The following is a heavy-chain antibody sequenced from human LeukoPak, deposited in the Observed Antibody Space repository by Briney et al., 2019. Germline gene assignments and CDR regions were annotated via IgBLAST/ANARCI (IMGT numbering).Heavy chain of an antibody. D-gene: IGHD5-12*01. V-gene: IGHV3-43*02. CDR3: AKDRGYEVVFYP. CDR1: DIHYKIYH. J-gene: IGHJ5*02. Sequence: GGSVTLLCAASDIHYKIYHVLGPPQAPGKGLVWFCVIGGETDRPSYADSVRGRFTISRDNDKNSLYLQMNSLRIEDTPLYCCAKDRGYEVVFYPWGQGTLV. CDR2: IGGETDRP.